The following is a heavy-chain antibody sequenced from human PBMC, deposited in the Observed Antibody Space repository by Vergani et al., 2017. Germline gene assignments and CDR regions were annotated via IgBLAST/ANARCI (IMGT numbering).Heavy chain of an antibody. D-gene: IGHD6-13*01. Sequence: EVQLVESGGGLVNPGGCLTLSCVASGFSLSTYTFNWVRQAPGGGLEWVSSISSSSSYIYYADSVKGRFTISRDNAKNSLYLQMNSLRAEDTAVYYCARVQGEQQLVMVYYYYYGMDVWGQGTTVTVSS. CDR2: ISSSSSYI. CDR1: GFSLSTYT. J-gene: IGHJ6*02. CDR3: ARVQGEQQLVMVYYYYYGMDV. V-gene: IGHV3-21*01.